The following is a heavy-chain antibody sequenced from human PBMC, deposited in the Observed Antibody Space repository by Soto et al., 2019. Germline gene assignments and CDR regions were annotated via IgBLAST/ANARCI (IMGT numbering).Heavy chain of an antibody. CDR3: AREYSNSPEAFDF. V-gene: IGHV4-61*03. CDR1: GVSVNSDNYY. D-gene: IGHD6-6*01. J-gene: IGHJ4*02. CDR2: IYNTGST. Sequence: SETLSLTCTVSGVSVNSDNYYWSWIRQPPGKGLEWIGHIYNTGSTTYNPSLKSRVTISLDTSRSRFSLSLNSVTAADTAVFYCAREYSNSPEAFDFWGRGTLVTVSS.